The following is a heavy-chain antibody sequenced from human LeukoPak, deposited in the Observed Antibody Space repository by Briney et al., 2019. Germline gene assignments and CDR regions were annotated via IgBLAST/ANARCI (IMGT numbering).Heavy chain of an antibody. CDR2: IYYSGST. D-gene: IGHD3-22*01. CDR3: ARGSGSDSSVFPLPFDY. CDR1: GGSISSYY. J-gene: IGHJ4*02. Sequence: SETLSLTCTVSGGSISSYYWSWIRQPPGKGLEWIGYIYYSGSTNYNPSLKSRVTISVDTSKNQFSLKLSSVTAADTAVYYCARGSGSDSSVFPLPFDYWGQGTLVTVSS. V-gene: IGHV4-59*01.